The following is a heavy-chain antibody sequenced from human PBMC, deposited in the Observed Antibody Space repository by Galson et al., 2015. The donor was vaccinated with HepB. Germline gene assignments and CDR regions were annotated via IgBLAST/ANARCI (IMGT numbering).Heavy chain of an antibody. D-gene: IGHD5-12*01. CDR1: GGSISSYY. J-gene: IGHJ4*02. CDR3: AKGYSGYDRHFDY. CDR2: IYYSGST. Sequence: TLSLTCTVSGGSISSYYWSWIRQPPGKGLEWIGHIYYSGSTNYNPSLKSRVTISVDTSKNQFSLKLSSVTAADTAVYYCAKGYSGYDRHFDYWGQGTLVTVSS. V-gene: IGHV4-59*01.